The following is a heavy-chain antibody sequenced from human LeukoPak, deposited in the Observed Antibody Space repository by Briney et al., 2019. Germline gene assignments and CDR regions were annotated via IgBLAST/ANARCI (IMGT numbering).Heavy chain of an antibody. CDR3: ARDSRVVPAAVGNFDY. CDR2: ISSSSSYI. Sequence: PGGSLRLSCAASGFTFSSYSMNWVRQAPGRGLEWVSSISSSSSYIYYADSVKGRFTISRDNAKNSLYLQMNSLRAEDTAVYYCARDSRVVPAAVGNFDYWGQGALVTVSS. CDR1: GFTFSSYS. D-gene: IGHD2-2*01. J-gene: IGHJ4*02. V-gene: IGHV3-21*01.